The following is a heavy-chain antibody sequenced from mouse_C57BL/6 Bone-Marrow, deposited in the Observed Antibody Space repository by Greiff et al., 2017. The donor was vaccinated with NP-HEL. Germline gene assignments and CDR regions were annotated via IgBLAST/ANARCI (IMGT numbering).Heavy chain of an antibody. J-gene: IGHJ3*01. CDR1: GYTFTSYW. Sequence: VQLQQPGAELVMPGASVKLSCKASGYTFTSYWMHWVKQRPGQGLEWIGEIDPSDSYTNYNQKFKGKSTLTVDKSYSTAYMQLSSLTSEDSAVYYCARDDGYSVAYWGQGTLVTVSA. CDR2: IDPSDSYT. V-gene: IGHV1-69*01. D-gene: IGHD2-3*01. CDR3: ARDDGYSVAY.